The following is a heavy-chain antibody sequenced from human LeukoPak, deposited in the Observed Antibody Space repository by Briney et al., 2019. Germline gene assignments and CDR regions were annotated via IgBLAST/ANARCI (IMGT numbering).Heavy chain of an antibody. CDR2: IRQDGSEK. CDR3: ASISYGDYEH. CDR1: GFTFVSYW. J-gene: IGHJ4*02. D-gene: IGHD4-17*01. Sequence: GSLRLSCLASGFTFVSYWMNWVRQAPGKGLEWVANIRQDGSEKKYVDSVKGRFTISRDSAKNALYLQMNSLRAEDTAVYYCASISYGDYEHWGQGTLVTVSS. V-gene: IGHV3-7*05.